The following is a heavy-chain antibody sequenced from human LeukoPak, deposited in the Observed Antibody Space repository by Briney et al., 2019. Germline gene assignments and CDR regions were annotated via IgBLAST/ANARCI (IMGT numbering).Heavy chain of an antibody. J-gene: IGHJ4*02. CDR2: IYTIGST. Sequence: AWIGRIYTIGSTNYNPSLKRGVTISVETSKNQFSLKLYSVTAADTAVYYCAREGGSYVDYWGQGTLVTVSS. CDR3: AREGGSYVDY. V-gene: IGHV4-4*07. D-gene: IGHD1-1*01.